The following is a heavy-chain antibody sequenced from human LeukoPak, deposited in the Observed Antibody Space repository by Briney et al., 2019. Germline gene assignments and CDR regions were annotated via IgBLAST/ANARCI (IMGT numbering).Heavy chain of an antibody. CDR1: GFTFSSYG. J-gene: IGHJ4*02. CDR2: ISYDGSNK. V-gene: IGHV3-30*03. Sequence: PGGSLRLSCAASGFTFSSYGMHWVRQAPGKGLEWVAVISYDGSNKYYADSVKGRFTISRDNAKNSLYLQMNSLRAEDTAVYYCARAPQTSSYFDYWGQGTLVTVSS. D-gene: IGHD1/OR15-1a*01. CDR3: ARAPQTSSYFDY.